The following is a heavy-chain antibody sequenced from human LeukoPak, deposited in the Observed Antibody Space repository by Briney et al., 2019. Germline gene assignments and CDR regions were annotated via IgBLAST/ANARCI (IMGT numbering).Heavy chain of an antibody. CDR1: GGSISSGGYY. CDR2: IYYSGST. D-gene: IGHD5-18*01. V-gene: IGHV4-31*03. Sequence: SQTLSLTCTVSGGSISSGGYYWSWIRQHPGKGLEWTGYIYYSGSTSYNPSLKSRVTISVDTSKNQFSLKLSSVTAADTAVYYCARGQLWLRGFYYYYYGMDVWGQGTTVTVSS. J-gene: IGHJ6*02. CDR3: ARGQLWLRGFYYYYYGMDV.